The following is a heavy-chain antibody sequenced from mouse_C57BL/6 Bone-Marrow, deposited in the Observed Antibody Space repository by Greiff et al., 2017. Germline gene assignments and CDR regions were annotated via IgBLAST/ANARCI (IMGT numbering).Heavy chain of an antibody. J-gene: IGHJ4*01. Sequence: QVQLKQPGAELVRPGTSVKMSCKASGYTFTNYWIGWAKQRPGHGLEWIGDIDPGGGDTNYNEKFKGKATLTADKSSRTAYMQFSSLTSEDSAIYYCARLGNYAMDYWGQGTSVTVSS. CDR1: GYTFTNYW. CDR2: IDPGGGDT. V-gene: IGHV1-63*01. CDR3: ARLGNYAMDY.